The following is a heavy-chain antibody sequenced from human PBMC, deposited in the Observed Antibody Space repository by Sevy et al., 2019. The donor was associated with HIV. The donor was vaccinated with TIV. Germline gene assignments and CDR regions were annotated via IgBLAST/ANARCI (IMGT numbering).Heavy chain of an antibody. V-gene: IGHV1-69*13. J-gene: IGHJ6*02. CDR1: GGTFSSYA. Sequence: ASVKVSCKASGGTFSSYAISWVRQAPGQGLEWMGGIIPIFGTANYAQKFQGRVTITADESTSTAYKELSILRSEDTAVYYCARHSVVSQIAAAGSTLVYYGMDVWGQGTTVTVSS. CDR2: IIPIFGTA. CDR3: ARHSVVSQIAAAGSTLVYYGMDV. D-gene: IGHD6-13*01.